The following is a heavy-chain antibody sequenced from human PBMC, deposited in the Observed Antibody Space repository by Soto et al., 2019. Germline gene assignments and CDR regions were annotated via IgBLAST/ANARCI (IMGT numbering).Heavy chain of an antibody. V-gene: IGHV3-48*02. CDR1: GFTFSSYS. CDR2: ISSSSSTI. D-gene: IGHD3-9*01. CDR3: VKEGLTLIYFCGLLQKHYYFYGMDV. J-gene: IGHJ6*02. Sequence: GGSLRLSCAASGFTFSSYSMNWVRHAPGKGLEWVSYISSSSSTIYYADSVKGRFTISRDNAKNSLYLQMNSLRDEDTAVYYCVKEGLTLIYFCGLLQKHYYFYGMDVWGQGTTVTVSS.